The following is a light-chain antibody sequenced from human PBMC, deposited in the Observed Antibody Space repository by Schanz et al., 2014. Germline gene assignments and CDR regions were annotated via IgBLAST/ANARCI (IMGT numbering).Light chain of an antibody. Sequence: QSALTQPASVSGSPGQSITISCTGTSSDVGSNNIVSWYQQHPGKAPKLMIYEGTKRPLGVSNRFSGSKSGNTASLTISGLQAEDEADYYCQSYDIRLSVWVFGGGTKLTVL. J-gene: IGLJ3*02. V-gene: IGLV2-14*02. CDR1: SSDVGSNNI. CDR3: QSYDIRLSVWV. CDR2: EGT.